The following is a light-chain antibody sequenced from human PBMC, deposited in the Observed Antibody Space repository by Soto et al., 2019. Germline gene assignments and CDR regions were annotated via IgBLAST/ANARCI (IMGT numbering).Light chain of an antibody. Sequence: EILLTQSPGTLSLSPGERATLSCRTSQSLSNTYLAWYQQKPGQAPRLLIFDASTRATGIPDRFSGSGSGTDFTLTISRLEPEDFAVYYCQLYGVSPKMFGQGTNVEVK. V-gene: IGKV3-20*01. J-gene: IGKJ1*01. CDR1: QSLSNTY. CDR2: DAS. CDR3: QLYGVSPKM.